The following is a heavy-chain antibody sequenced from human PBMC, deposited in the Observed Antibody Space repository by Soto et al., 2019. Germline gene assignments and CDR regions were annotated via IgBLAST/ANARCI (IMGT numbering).Heavy chain of an antibody. Sequence: QVQLQESGLGLVKPSETLSLTCTVSGGSVSSGSYYWSGIRQPPGKGLEWIGYIYYSGSTNYNPSLKSRVTISVDTSKNQFSLKLSSVTAADAAVYYCARALAAGHFDYWGQGTLVTVSS. D-gene: IGHD6-13*01. V-gene: IGHV4-61*01. CDR3: ARALAAGHFDY. CDR2: IYYSGST. J-gene: IGHJ4*02. CDR1: GGSVSSGSYY.